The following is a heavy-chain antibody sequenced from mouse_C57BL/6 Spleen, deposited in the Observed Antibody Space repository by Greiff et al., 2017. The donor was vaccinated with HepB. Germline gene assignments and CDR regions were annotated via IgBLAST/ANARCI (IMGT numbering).Heavy chain of an antibody. CDR1: GYAFSSSW. D-gene: IGHD1-1*01. J-gene: IGHJ1*03. V-gene: IGHV1-82*01. CDR3: ARSEHYGSSYWYFDV. CDR2: IYPGDGDT. Sequence: VQLQESGPELVKPGASVKISCKASGYAFSSSWMNWVKQRPGKGLEWIGRIYPGDGDTNYNGKFKGKATLTADKSSSTAYMQLSSRTSEDSAVYFGARSEHYGSSYWYFDVWGTGTTVTVSS.